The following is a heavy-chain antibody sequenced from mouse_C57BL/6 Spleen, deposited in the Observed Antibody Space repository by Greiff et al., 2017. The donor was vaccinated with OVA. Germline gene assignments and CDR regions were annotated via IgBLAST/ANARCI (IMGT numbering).Heavy chain of an antibody. J-gene: IGHJ1*03. V-gene: IGHV1-82*01. CDR3: AREDGYSTWYFDV. CDR1: GYAFSSSW. D-gene: IGHD2-3*01. CDR2: IYPGDGDT. Sequence: QVQLQQSGPELVKPGASVKISCKASGYAFSSSWMNWVKPRPGKGLEWIGRIYPGDGDTNYNGKFKGKATLTADKSSSTAYMQLSSLTSEDSAVYFCAREDGYSTWYFDVWGTGTTVTVSS.